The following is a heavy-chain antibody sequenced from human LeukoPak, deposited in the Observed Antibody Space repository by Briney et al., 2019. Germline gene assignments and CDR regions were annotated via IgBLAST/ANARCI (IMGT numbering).Heavy chain of an antibody. CDR1: GFTFSSYG. Sequence: GGSLRLSCAPSGFTFSSYGMHWVRQAPGKGLEWVAVISYEGSNKYYADSVKGRFTISRDNSKNTLYLQMNSLRAEDTAVYYCAKPNYDILTGYYHPKTYYYYGMDVWGQGTTVTVSS. D-gene: IGHD3-9*01. CDR3: AKPNYDILTGYYHPKTYYYYGMDV. V-gene: IGHV3-30*18. J-gene: IGHJ6*02. CDR2: ISYEGSNK.